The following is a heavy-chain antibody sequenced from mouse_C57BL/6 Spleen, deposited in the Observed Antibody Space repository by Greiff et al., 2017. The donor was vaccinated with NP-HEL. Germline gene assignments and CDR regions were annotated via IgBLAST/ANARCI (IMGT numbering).Heavy chain of an antibody. Sequence: QVQLQQPGAELVKPGASVKLSCKASGYTFTSYWMQWVKQRPGQGLEWIGEIDPSDSYTNYNQKFKGKATLTVDTSSRTAYMQLSSLTSEDSAVYYCARRSYYGSSYGYFDVWGTGTTVTVSS. CDR3: ARRSYYGSSYGYFDV. V-gene: IGHV1-50*01. CDR1: GYTFTSYW. D-gene: IGHD1-1*01. CDR2: IDPSDSYT. J-gene: IGHJ1*03.